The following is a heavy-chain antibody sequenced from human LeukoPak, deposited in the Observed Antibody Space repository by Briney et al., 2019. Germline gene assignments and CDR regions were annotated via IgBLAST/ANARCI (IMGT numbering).Heavy chain of an antibody. D-gene: IGHD1-26*01. V-gene: IGHV1-69*13. Sequence: SVKVSCKTSGYTFTGNFMHWVRQAPGQGLEWMGGIIPIFGTANYAQKFQGRVTITADESTSTAYMELSSLRSEDTAVYYCASLDHIVGAHDGYWGQGTLVTVSS. CDR3: ASLDHIVGAHDGY. CDR1: GYTFTGNF. J-gene: IGHJ4*02. CDR2: IIPIFGTA.